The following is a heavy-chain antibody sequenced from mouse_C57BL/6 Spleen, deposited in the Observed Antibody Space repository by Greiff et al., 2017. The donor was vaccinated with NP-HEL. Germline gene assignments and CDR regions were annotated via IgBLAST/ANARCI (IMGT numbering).Heavy chain of an antibody. J-gene: IGHJ3*01. V-gene: IGHV1-81*01. CDR2: IYPRSGNT. CDR3: AMTAQAPWFAY. Sequence: VKLQESGAELARPGASVKLSCKASGYTFTSYGISWVKQRTGQGLEWIGEIYPRSGNTYYNEKFKGKATLTADKSSSTAYMELRSLTSEDSAVYFCAMTAQAPWFAYWGQGTLVTVSA. CDR1: GYTFTSYG. D-gene: IGHD3-2*02.